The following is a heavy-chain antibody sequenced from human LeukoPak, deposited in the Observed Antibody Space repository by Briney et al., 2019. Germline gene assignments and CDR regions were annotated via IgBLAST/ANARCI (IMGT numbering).Heavy chain of an antibody. Sequence: GGSLRLSCDASGFTVNSYAMNWVRQAPGKGLEWVSVISASGDNTYYADSVKGRFTISRDDSKNTVYLQMNSLRANDTAVYHCAKGGRRHYGDYVAFWGQGTLVTVSS. CDR2: ISASGDNT. CDR3: AKGGRRHYGDYVAF. CDR1: GFTVNSYA. V-gene: IGHV3-23*01. J-gene: IGHJ4*02. D-gene: IGHD4-17*01.